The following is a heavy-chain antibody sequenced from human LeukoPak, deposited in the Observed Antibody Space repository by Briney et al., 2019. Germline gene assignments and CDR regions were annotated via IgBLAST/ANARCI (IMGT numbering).Heavy chain of an antibody. D-gene: IGHD5-18*01. Sequence: GGSLRLSCAASGFTFSSYWMSWVRQAPGKGLEWVANIKQDGSEKYYVDSVKGRFTISRDNAKISLYLQMNSLRAEDTAVYYCARGFRYSYGCFDYWGQGTLVTVSS. V-gene: IGHV3-7*01. CDR3: ARGFRYSYGCFDY. CDR2: IKQDGSEK. CDR1: GFTFSSYW. J-gene: IGHJ4*02.